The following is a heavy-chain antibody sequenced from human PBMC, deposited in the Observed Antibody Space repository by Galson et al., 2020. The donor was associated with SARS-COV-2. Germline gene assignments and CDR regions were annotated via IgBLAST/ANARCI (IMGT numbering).Heavy chain of an antibody. V-gene: IGHV3-23*01. Sequence: GESLKISCAASGFTFSSYAMSWVRQAPGKGLEWVSAISGSGGSTYYADSVKGRFTISRDNSKNTLYLQMNSLRAEDTAVYYCAKGRRGIFGVVSYGMDVWGQGTTVTVSS. CDR3: AKGRRGIFGVVSYGMDV. J-gene: IGHJ6*02. D-gene: IGHD3-3*01. CDR2: ISGSGGST. CDR1: GFTFSSYA.